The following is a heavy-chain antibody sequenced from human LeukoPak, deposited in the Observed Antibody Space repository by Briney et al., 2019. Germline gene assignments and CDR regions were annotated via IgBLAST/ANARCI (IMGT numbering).Heavy chain of an antibody. J-gene: IGHJ3*02. Sequence: GGSLRLSCAASGFTFSSYAMNWVRQAPGKGLEWVSAISGSGSTTYYADSVKGRFTISRDNSKNTLYLQMNSLRAEDTAVYYCAKDPTGYSGYVDAFDIWGQGTMVTVSS. CDR2: ISGSGSTT. D-gene: IGHD5-12*01. CDR3: AKDPTGYSGYVDAFDI. CDR1: GFTFSSYA. V-gene: IGHV3-23*01.